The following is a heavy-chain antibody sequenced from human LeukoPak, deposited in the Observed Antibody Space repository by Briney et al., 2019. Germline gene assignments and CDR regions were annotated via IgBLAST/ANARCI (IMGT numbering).Heavy chain of an antibody. CDR1: GFTLSSYW. Sequence: GGSLRLSCAASGFTLSSYWMSWVRQAPGKGLEWVANIKQDGSEKYYVDSVKGRFTISRDNAKNSLYLQMNSLRAEDTAVYYCAGSSGYYHAFDIWGQGTMVTVSS. CDR2: IKQDGSEK. D-gene: IGHD3-22*01. V-gene: IGHV3-7*01. CDR3: AGSSGYYHAFDI. J-gene: IGHJ3*02.